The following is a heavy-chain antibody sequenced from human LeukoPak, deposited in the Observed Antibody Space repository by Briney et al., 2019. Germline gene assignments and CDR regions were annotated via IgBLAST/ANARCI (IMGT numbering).Heavy chain of an antibody. CDR1: GGSISSYY. D-gene: IGHD6-6*01. J-gene: IGHJ4*02. V-gene: IGHV4-4*07. CDR2: IYTSGST. Sequence: SETLTLTCTVSGGSISSYYWSWIRQPAGKGLEWIGRIYTSGSTNYNPSLKSRVTMSVDTSKNQFSLKLSSVTAADTAVYYCAGHQSIAALDYWGQGTLVTVSS. CDR3: AGHQSIAALDY.